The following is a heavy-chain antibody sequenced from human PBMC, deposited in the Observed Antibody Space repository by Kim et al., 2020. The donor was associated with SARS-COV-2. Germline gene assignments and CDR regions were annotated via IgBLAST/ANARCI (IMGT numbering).Heavy chain of an antibody. CDR3: ARSIPRLHNAFDI. CDR2: IYYSGST. Sequence: SETLSLTCPVSGGSISSYYWSWIRQPPGKGLEWIGYIYYSGSTNYNPSLKSRVTISVDTSKNQFSLKLSSVTAADTAVYYCARSIPRLHNAFDIWGQGTMVTVSS. D-gene: IGHD4-4*01. J-gene: IGHJ3*02. V-gene: IGHV4-59*01. CDR1: GGSISSYY.